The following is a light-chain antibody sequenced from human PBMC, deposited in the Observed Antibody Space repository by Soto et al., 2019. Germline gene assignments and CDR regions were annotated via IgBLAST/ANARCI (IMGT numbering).Light chain of an antibody. V-gene: IGLV2-14*03. CDR1: STDLHNNNY. J-gene: IGLJ1*01. CDR3: CFTTRTASQYV. CDR2: HVS. Sequence: QSALTQPASVSGSPGQSITISCTGTSTDLHNNNYVSWYQQHPGRAPKLIIYHVSYRPSGVPNRFSGSKSDSSASLTISGXXXEHEPDYCXCFTTRTASQYVLGAGTKGTVL.